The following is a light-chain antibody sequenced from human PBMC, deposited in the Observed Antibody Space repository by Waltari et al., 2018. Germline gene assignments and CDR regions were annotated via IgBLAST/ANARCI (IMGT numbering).Light chain of an antibody. CDR1: QSVSSN. CDR2: GAS. Sequence: DIVMTQSPATLSVSPGERATLSCRASQSVSSNLAWYQQKPGQAPRLLIYGASTRATGSPARFSGSGSGTEFTLTISSLQSEDFAVYYCQQYNNWPLTFGGGTKVEIK. CDR3: QQYNNWPLT. J-gene: IGKJ4*01. V-gene: IGKV3-15*01.